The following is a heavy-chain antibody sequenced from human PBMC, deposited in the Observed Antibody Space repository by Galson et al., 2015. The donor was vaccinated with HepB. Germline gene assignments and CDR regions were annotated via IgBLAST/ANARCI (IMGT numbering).Heavy chain of an antibody. CDR1: GGSFSGYY. D-gene: IGHD3-3*01. CDR2: INHSGST. CDR3: ASRKRFRFWSGYSSQGWFDP. Sequence: SETLSLTCAVYGGSFSGYYWSWIRQPPGKGLEWIGEINHSGSTNYNPSLKSRVTISVDTSKNQSSLKLSSVTAADTAVYYCASRKRFRFWSGYSSQGWFDPWGQGTLVTVSS. V-gene: IGHV4-34*01. J-gene: IGHJ5*02.